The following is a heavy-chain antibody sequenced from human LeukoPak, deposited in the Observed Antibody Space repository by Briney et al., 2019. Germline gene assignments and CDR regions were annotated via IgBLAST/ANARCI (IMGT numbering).Heavy chain of an antibody. V-gene: IGHV3-74*01. D-gene: IGHD1-26*01. Sequence: PGGSLRLSCAASGFTFSSYWMYWVRQAPGKGLVWVSRINSDGGSTTYADSVKGRFTISRDNAKNTLYLQVNSLRAEDTAVYHCARGGGATVDYWGQGTLVTVSS. J-gene: IGHJ4*02. CDR3: ARGGGATVDY. CDR1: GFTFSSYW. CDR2: INSDGGST.